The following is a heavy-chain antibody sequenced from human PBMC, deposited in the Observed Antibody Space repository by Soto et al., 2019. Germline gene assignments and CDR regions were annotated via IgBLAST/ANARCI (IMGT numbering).Heavy chain of an antibody. D-gene: IGHD6-6*01. CDR2: IIPIFGTA. CDR3: ARDREKYSSSSFDY. Sequence: ASVKIACKASGGTVSGYAISWVRQALGQGLEWMGGIIPIFGTANYAQKFQGRVTITADESTSTAYMELSSLRSEDTAVYYCARDREKYSSSSFDYWGQGTLVTVSP. CDR1: GGTVSGYA. V-gene: IGHV1-69*01. J-gene: IGHJ4*02.